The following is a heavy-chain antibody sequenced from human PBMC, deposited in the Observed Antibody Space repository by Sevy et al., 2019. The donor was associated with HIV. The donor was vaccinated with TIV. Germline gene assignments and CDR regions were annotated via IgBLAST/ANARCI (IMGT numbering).Heavy chain of an antibody. CDR2: IKQDGSEK. Sequence: GGSLRLSCAASGFTFRRYWMSWVRQAPGKGLEWAANIKQDGSEKYYVDSVKGRFTMSRDNAKNSLYLQMNSLRAEDTAVYYCTKMKDDSSGFHLDYWGQGTLVTVSS. CDR3: TKMKDDSSGFHLDY. V-gene: IGHV3-7*01. J-gene: IGHJ4*02. CDR1: GFTFRRYW. D-gene: IGHD3-22*01.